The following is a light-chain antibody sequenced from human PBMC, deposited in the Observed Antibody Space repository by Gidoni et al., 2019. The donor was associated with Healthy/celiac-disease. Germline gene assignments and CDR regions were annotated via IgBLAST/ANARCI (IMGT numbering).Light chain of an antibody. Sequence: EIVLTQSPCTLSLSPGERATLSCRASQSVSSRYLAWYQQKPGQAPRRLIYGASSRATGIPDRFSVSGSGTDFTLTISRLEPEDFAVYYCQQYGSSFTFGPGTKVDIK. J-gene: IGKJ3*01. CDR1: QSVSSRY. V-gene: IGKV3-20*01. CDR3: QQYGSSFT. CDR2: GAS.